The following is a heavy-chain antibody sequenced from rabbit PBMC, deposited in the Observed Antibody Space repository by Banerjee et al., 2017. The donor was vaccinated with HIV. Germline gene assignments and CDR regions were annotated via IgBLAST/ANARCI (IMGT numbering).Heavy chain of an antibody. CDR1: GIDFSNYYY. Sequence: QQLVESGGDLVKPGASLTLTCTASGIDFSNYYYMSWVRQAPGKGLEWIGCIYAGSGGSTYYASWVNGRFTISRTSSTTVTLQMTSLTAADTATYFCARDLAAVTGWNFGLWGPGTLVTVS. J-gene: IGHJ6*01. CDR3: ARDLAAVTGWNFGL. CDR2: IYAGSGGST. V-gene: IGHV1S40*01. D-gene: IGHD7-1*01.